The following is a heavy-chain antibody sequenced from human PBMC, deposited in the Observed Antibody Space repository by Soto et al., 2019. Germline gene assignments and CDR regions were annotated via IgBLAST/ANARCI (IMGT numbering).Heavy chain of an antibody. V-gene: IGHV4-4*02. CDR2: IYHSGST. Sequence: QVQLQESGPGLVKPSGTLSLTCAVSGGSISSSNWWSWVRQPPGKGLEWIGEIYHSGSTNYNPSLKRRVTISVDKSKNQFSLKLSSVTAADTAVYYCARDPDGYSSGWPHEGAFDYWGQGTLVTVSS. J-gene: IGHJ4*02. CDR1: GGSISSSNW. D-gene: IGHD6-19*01. CDR3: ARDPDGYSSGWPHEGAFDY.